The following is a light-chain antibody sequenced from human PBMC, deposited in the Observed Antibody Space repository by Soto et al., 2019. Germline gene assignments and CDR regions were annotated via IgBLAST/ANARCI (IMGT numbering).Light chain of an antibody. V-gene: IGLV2-14*01. CDR3: TSYTSIATHV. Sequence: QSVLTQPASVSGYPGQSITISCTRTSSDVGRYNAVSWYQQHPGKAPKLMIYDVNNRPSGVSNRFSGSKSDNTASLTISGLQAEDEADYYCTSYTSIATHVFGTGTKVTVL. J-gene: IGLJ1*01. CDR1: SSDVGRYNA. CDR2: DVN.